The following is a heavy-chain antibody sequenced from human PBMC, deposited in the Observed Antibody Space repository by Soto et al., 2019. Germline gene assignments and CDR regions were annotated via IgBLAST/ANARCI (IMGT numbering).Heavy chain of an antibody. CDR2: INHSGST. V-gene: IGHV4-34*01. D-gene: IGHD1-26*01. J-gene: IGHJ6*02. Sequence: SETLSLTCAVYGGSFSGYYWSWIRQPPGKGLEWIGEINHSGSTNYNPSLKSRVTISVDTSKNQFSLKLSSVTAADTAVYHCARGSKWELVGYYYYGMDVWGQGTTVTVSS. CDR1: GGSFSGYY. CDR3: ARGSKWELVGYYYYGMDV.